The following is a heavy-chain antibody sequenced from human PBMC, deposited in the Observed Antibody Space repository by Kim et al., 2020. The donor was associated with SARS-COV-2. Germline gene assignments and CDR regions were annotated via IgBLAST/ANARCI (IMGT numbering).Heavy chain of an antibody. D-gene: IGHD1-7*01. CDR1: GFTFSSYA. J-gene: IGHJ5*02. CDR2: ISGSGGST. V-gene: IGHV3-23*01. CDR3: AKDLWYNWNYGFPWHWFDP. Sequence: GGSLRLSCAASGFTFSSYAMSWVRQAPGKGLEWVSAISGSGGSTYYADSVKGRFTISRDNSKNTLYLQMNSLRAEDTAVYYCAKDLWYNWNYGFPWHWFDPWGQGTLVTVSS.